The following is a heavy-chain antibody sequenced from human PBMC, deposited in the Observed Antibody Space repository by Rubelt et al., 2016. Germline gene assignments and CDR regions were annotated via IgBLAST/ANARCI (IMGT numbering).Heavy chain of an antibody. D-gene: IGHD3-22*01. CDR3: AKGLVVVDRGSFDY. V-gene: IGHV3-30*02. Sequence: YADSVKGRFTISRDNSKNTLYLQMNSLRAEDTAVYYCAKGLVVVDRGSFDYWGQGTLVTVSS. J-gene: IGHJ4*02.